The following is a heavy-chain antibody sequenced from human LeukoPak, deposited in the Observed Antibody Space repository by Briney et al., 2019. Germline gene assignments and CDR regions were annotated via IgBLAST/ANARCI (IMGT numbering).Heavy chain of an antibody. J-gene: IGHJ6*02. Sequence: TGGSLRLSCAASGFTFTTYWMHWVRHAPGKGLVWVSHINSDGSITSYADSVKSRFTISRDNAKNTLYLQMSNLRAEDTAVYFCARGGGLDVWGQGATVTVSS. D-gene: IGHD3-16*01. CDR2: INSDGSIT. CDR1: GFTFTTYW. V-gene: IGHV3-74*01. CDR3: ARGGGLDV.